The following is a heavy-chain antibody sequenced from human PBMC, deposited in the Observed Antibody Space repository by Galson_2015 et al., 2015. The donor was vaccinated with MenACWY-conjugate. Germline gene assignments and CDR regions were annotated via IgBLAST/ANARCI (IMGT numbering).Heavy chain of an antibody. J-gene: IGHJ4*02. Sequence: QSGAEVKKPGESLKISCKGSGYGFTNYWIGWVRQMPGKGLEWMGVIYPGDSNTIYSPAFQGQVTISADKSISTAYLQWNSLKASDTAIYYCARGTPPHYGDYQTPLDYWGRGTLVTVSS. CDR1: GYGFTNYW. CDR2: IYPGDSNT. CDR3: ARGTPPHYGDYQTPLDY. D-gene: IGHD4-17*01. V-gene: IGHV5-51*01.